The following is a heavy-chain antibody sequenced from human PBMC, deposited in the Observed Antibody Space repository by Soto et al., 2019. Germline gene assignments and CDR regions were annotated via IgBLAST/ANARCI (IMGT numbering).Heavy chain of an antibody. CDR2: ISGDGVTT. CDR3: ARDYYGLLTGYYIDY. D-gene: IGHD3-9*01. CDR1: GFPFSSYW. Sequence: EVQLVESGGDLVQRGGSLRPSCAASGFPFSSYWMHWVRHTPGKGLDWVARISGDGVTTYYADSVTGRFTVSRDNAKNTLSLLISGLRAEDTAVYYCARDYYGLLTGYYIDYWGQGTLVSVSS. V-gene: IGHV3-74*01. J-gene: IGHJ4*02.